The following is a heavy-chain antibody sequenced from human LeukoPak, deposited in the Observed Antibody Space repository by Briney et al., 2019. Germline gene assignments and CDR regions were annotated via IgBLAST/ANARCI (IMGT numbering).Heavy chain of an antibody. Sequence: GESLKISCQGSGYSFPSYWIGWVRQMPGKGLEWMGIIYPGDSDTKYNPSFQGRVTISADKSVSTAYLQWSSLKASDTAMYYCARLGGRWLRGAFDIWGQGTMVTVSS. J-gene: IGHJ3*02. CDR3: ARLGGRWLRGAFDI. D-gene: IGHD5-24*01. V-gene: IGHV5-51*01. CDR1: GYSFPSYW. CDR2: IYPGDSDT.